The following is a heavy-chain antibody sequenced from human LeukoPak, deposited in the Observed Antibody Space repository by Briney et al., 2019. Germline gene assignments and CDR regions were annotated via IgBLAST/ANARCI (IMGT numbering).Heavy chain of an antibody. CDR3: ARVAPYSYGNYYGMDV. Sequence: GGSLRLSCAASGFTFSSYSMNWVRQAPGKGLEWVSSISSSSSYIYYADSVKGRFTISRDNAKNSLYLQMNSLRAEDTAVYYCARVAPYSYGNYYGMDVWGQGTTVTVSS. CDR1: GFTFSSYS. D-gene: IGHD5-18*01. CDR2: ISSSSSYI. J-gene: IGHJ6*02. V-gene: IGHV3-21*01.